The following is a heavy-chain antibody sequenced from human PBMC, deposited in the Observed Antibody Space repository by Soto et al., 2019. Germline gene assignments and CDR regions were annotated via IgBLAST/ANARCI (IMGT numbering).Heavy chain of an antibody. CDR3: ARAAERLGCSSTSCYGGDYYYYMDV. CDR2: INWNGGST. D-gene: IGHD2-2*01. J-gene: IGHJ6*03. V-gene: IGHV3-20*01. CDR1: GFTFDDYG. Sequence: GGSLRLSCAASGFTFDDYGMSWVRQAPGKGLEWVSGINWNGGSTGYADSVKGRFTISRDNAKNSLYLQMNSLRAEDTALYHCARAAERLGCSSTSCYGGDYYYYMDVWGKGTTVTVSS.